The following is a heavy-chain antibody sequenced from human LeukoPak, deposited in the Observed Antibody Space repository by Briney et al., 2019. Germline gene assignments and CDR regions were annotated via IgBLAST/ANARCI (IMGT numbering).Heavy chain of an antibody. J-gene: IGHJ3*02. CDR1: GGSFSGYY. CDR2: INHSGST. V-gene: IGHV4-34*01. Sequence: PSETLSLTCAVYGGSFSGYYWSWIRQPPGKGLEWIGEINHSGSTNYNPSLKSRVTISVDTSKNQFSLKLSSVTAADTAVYYCARRTRDGAFDIWGQGTMVTVSS. CDR3: ARRTRDGAFDI.